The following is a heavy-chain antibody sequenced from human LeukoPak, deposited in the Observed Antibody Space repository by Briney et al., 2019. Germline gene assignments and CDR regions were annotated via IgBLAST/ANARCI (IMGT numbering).Heavy chain of an antibody. D-gene: IGHD3-16*02. J-gene: IGHJ4*02. V-gene: IGHV1-18*01. CDR2: ISAYNGNT. CDR3: AREGQYDYVWGSYRYYFDY. Sequence: ASVKVSCEASGYTFTSYGISWVRQAPGQGLEWMGWISAYNGNTNYAQKLQGRVTMTTDTSTSTAYMELRSLRSDDTAVYYCAREGQYDYVWGSYRYYFDYWGQGTLVTVSS. CDR1: GYTFTSYG.